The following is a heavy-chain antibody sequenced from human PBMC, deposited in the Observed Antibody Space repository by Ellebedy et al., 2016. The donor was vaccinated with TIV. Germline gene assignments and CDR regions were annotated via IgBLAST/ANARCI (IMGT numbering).Heavy chain of an antibody. Sequence: PGGSLRLSCVASGFTFSSYWMSWVRQAPGRGLEWVANLKQDGREEYYVDSVKGRFTISRDNSKNTLYLRMNRLRAEDTAVYYCAKDFIYGDYADSWGQGTLVTVSS. J-gene: IGHJ4*02. CDR3: AKDFIYGDYADS. V-gene: IGHV3-7*03. D-gene: IGHD4-17*01. CDR2: LKQDGREE. CDR1: GFTFSSYW.